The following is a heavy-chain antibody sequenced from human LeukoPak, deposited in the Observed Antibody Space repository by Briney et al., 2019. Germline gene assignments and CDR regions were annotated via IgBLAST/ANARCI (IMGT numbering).Heavy chain of an antibody. V-gene: IGHV4-39*07. CDR3: ARVQGGGYSSGWEYAFDI. CDR1: GGSISSSSYY. Sequence: SETLSLTCTVSGGSISSSSYYWGWIRQPPGKGLEWIGSIYYSGSTYYNPSLKSRVTISVDTSKNQFSLKLSSVTAADTAVYYCARVQGGGYSSGWEYAFDIWGQGTMVTVSS. D-gene: IGHD6-19*01. J-gene: IGHJ3*02. CDR2: IYYSGST.